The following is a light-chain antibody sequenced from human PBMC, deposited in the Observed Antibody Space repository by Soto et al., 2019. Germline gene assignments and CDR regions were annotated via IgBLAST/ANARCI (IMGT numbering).Light chain of an antibody. CDR1: RNINTY. Sequence: DIQMAQSPSSLSASVGDTITITCRASRNINTYLNWYQQKPGKAPKLLIFGASSLQSGVPSRFGGSGSRTAFTLTINSLQPEDFAAYCCQQTFAAPFAFGPGTKVDIK. CDR2: GAS. J-gene: IGKJ3*01. V-gene: IGKV1-39*01. CDR3: QQTFAAPFA.